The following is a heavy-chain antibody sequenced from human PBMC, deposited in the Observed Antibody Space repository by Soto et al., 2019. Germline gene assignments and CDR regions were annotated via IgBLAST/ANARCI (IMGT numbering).Heavy chain of an antibody. CDR3: AREGCSGGSCYLGYYYYIDV. CDR1: GFTFSSYW. V-gene: IGHV3-74*01. CDR2: INSDGSST. J-gene: IGHJ6*03. Sequence: GGSLRLSCAASGFTFSSYWMHWVRQAPGKGLVWVSRINSDGSSTSYADSVKGRFTISRDNAKNTLYLQMNSLRAEDTAVYYCAREGCSGGSCYLGYYYYIDVWGKGTTVTVSS. D-gene: IGHD2-15*01.